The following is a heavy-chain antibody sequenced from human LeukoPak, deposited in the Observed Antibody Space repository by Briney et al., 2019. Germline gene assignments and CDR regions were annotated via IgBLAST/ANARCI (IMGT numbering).Heavy chain of an antibody. D-gene: IGHD6-19*01. CDR1: GGSISSYY. Sequence: SETLSLTCTVSGGSISSYYWSWIRQPAGKGLEWIGRIYSSGSTNYNPSLKSRVTMSVDTSKNQFSLKLSSVTAADAAVYYCARDCQGLLDNSGCFDYWGQGTLVTVSS. V-gene: IGHV4-4*07. CDR3: ARDCQGLLDNSGCFDY. CDR2: IYSSGST. J-gene: IGHJ4*02.